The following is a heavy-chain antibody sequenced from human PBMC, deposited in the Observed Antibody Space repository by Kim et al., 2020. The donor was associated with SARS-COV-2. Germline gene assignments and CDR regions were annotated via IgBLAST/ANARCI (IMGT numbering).Heavy chain of an antibody. V-gene: IGHV3-53*01. CDR2: IYSGGST. CDR1: GFTVSSNY. CDR3: ARGAHFDWTYYYYYGMDV. D-gene: IGHD3-9*01. J-gene: IGHJ6*02. Sequence: GGSLRLSCAASGFTVSSNYMSWVRQAPGKGLEWVSVIYSGGSTYYADSVKGRFTISRDNSKNTLYLQMNSLRAEDTAVYYCARGAHFDWTYYYYYGMDVWGQGTTVTVSS.